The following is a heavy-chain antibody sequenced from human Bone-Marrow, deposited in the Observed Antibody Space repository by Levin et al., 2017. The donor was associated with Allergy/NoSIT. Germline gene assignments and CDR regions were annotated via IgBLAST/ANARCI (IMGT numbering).Heavy chain of an antibody. CDR1: GFSFSGYY. Sequence: VASVKVSCKASGFSFSGYYIHWVRQAPGQGLEWMGQISPKSGDTNFAPRFQGRVTMTRDTSIGTGFLELSSLTSDDTAVYYCARDGGQDIAATYDYWGQGTLVTVFS. CDR2: ISPKSGDT. J-gene: IGHJ4*02. V-gene: IGHV1-2*06. CDR3: ARDGGQDIAATYDY. D-gene: IGHD5-12*01.